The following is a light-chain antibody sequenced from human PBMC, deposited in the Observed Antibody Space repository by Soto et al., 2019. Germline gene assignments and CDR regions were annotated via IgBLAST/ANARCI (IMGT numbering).Light chain of an antibody. J-gene: IGKJ3*01. V-gene: IGKV3-20*01. CDR2: GAS. CDR3: QQYGASPFT. Sequence: EIVLTQSPGTLSLSPGESATLSCKASECIYINSFAWYYQKPGQPPRLLIYGASTRATGIPDRFSGSGSGTDFVLSIDRLEVEDSGIYYCQQYGASPFTFGPGTRVDIK. CDR1: ECIYINS.